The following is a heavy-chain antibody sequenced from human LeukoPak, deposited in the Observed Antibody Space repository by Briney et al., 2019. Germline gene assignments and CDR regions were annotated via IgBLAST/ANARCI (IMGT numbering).Heavy chain of an antibody. CDR2: ISVYNGNT. Sequence: ASVKVSCKASGYAFTNYAVSWVRQAPGQGLEWMGWISVYNGNTNYAQKLQGRVTMTADTSTTTAYMELRSLRSDDTAVYYCARGYCSSATCRHFDYWGQGALVTVSS. CDR1: GYAFTNYA. CDR3: ARGYCSSATCRHFDY. V-gene: IGHV1-18*01. J-gene: IGHJ4*02. D-gene: IGHD2-2*01.